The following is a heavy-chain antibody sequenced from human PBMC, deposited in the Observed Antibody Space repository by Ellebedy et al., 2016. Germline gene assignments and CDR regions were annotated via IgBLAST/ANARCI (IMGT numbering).Heavy chain of an antibody. Sequence: GGSLRLXXAASGFSVSSNDMIWVRQAPGKGLEWVSLIYTTGATYYADSVKGRFTISRDNSKKTLFLQMTSLGAEDTAVYYCVTRHNGAFDIWGQGTMVTVSS. V-gene: IGHV3-53*01. D-gene: IGHD1-1*01. CDR3: VTRHNGAFDI. CDR1: GFSVSSND. J-gene: IGHJ3*02. CDR2: IYTTGAT.